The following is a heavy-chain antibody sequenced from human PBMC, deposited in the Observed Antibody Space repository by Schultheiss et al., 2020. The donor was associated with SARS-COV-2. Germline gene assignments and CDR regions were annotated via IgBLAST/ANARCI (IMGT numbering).Heavy chain of an antibody. CDR2: ISWNSGSI. CDR1: GFTFSSYA. CDR3: AKGLYDFWSGYRTPTPLDY. Sequence: GGSLRLSCAASGFTFSSYAMHWVRQAPGKGLEWVSGISWNSGSIGYADSVKGRFTISRDNAKNSLYLQMNSLRAEDTAVYYCAKGLYDFWSGYRTPTPLDYWGQGTLVTVSS. V-gene: IGHV3-9*01. J-gene: IGHJ4*02. D-gene: IGHD3-3*01.